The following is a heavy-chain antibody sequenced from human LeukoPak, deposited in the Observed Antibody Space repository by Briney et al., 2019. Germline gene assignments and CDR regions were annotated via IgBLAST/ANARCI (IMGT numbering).Heavy chain of an antibody. J-gene: IGHJ6*03. CDR1: GYTFTSYY. D-gene: IGHD5-12*01. Sequence: ASVKASCKASGYTFTSYYMHWVRQAPGQGLEWMGIINPSGGSTSYAQKFQGRVTMTRDMSTSTVYMELSSLRSDDTAVYYCAREGVAKGYYYYMDVWGKGTTVTVSS. CDR3: AREGVAKGYYYYMDV. V-gene: IGHV1-46*01. CDR2: INPSGGST.